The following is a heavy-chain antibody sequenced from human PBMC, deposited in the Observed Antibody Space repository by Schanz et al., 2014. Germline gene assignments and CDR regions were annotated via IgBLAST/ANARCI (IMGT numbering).Heavy chain of an antibody. V-gene: IGHV3-74*02. D-gene: IGHD3-10*01. Sequence: EVQVVESGGGLVQPGGSLRLSCAASGFTFSDHHMDWVRQAPGKGLVWISRINSDGSSASYADSVKGRFTISRDNAKNTLYLQMNSVRAEDSAVYYCTRGSGSRSYGWYYDSWGQGTLVTVSS. CDR2: INSDGSSA. CDR3: TRGSGSRSYGWYYDS. CDR1: GFTFSDHH. J-gene: IGHJ4*02.